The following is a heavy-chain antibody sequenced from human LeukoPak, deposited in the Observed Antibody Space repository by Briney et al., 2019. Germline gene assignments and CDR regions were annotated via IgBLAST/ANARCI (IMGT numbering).Heavy chain of an antibody. CDR2: ISYDGSNK. CDR3: ARGRSGSYFGDY. D-gene: IGHD1-26*01. CDR1: GFTFSSYA. J-gene: IGHJ4*02. V-gene: IGHV3-30-3*01. Sequence: GRSLRLSCAASGFTFSSYAMHWVRQAPGKGLEGVAVISYDGSNKYYADSVKGRFTISRDNSKNTLYLQMNSLRAEDTAVYYCARGRSGSYFGDYWGQGTLVTVSS.